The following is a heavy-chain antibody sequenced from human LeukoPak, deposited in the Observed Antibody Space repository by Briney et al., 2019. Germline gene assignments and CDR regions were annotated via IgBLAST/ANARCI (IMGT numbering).Heavy chain of an antibody. V-gene: IGHV3-43*02. Sequence: GGSLRLSCAATGFTFSSYAMNWVRQAPGKGLEWVSLFSGDGGSTYYADSVKGRFTISRDNSNNSLYLQMNSLRTEDTALYYCAKDGEYSSSSDAFDIWGQGTMVTVSS. CDR1: GFTFSSYA. CDR3: AKDGEYSSSSDAFDI. J-gene: IGHJ3*02. CDR2: FSGDGGST. D-gene: IGHD6-6*01.